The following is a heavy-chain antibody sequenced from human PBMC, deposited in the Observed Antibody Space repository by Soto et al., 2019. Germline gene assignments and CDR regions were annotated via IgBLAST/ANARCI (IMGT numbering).Heavy chain of an antibody. D-gene: IGHD1-26*01. CDR1: GFTFSSYA. J-gene: IGHJ4*02. CDR2: ISYDGSNK. Sequence: GGSLRLSCAASGFTFSSYAMHWVRQAPGKGLGWVAVISYDGSNKYYADSVKGRFTISRDNSKNTLYLQMNSLRAEDTAVYYCAKDKWELLSYFDYWGQGTLVTVSS. V-gene: IGHV3-30-3*01. CDR3: AKDKWELLSYFDY.